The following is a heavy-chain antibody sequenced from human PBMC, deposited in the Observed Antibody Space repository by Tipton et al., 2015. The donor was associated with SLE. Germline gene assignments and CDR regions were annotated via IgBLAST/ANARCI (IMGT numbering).Heavy chain of an antibody. V-gene: IGHV3-48*03. Sequence: GSLRLSCAASGFIFSNYEMNWVRQAPGKGLEWVSYISSSGTTINYADSVKGRFTISRDNTKNSLYLQMNSLRDEDTAVYYCAKEGGDDSSGYMHYWGQGTLVTVSP. D-gene: IGHD3-22*01. CDR2: ISSSGTTI. CDR3: AKEGGDDSSGYMHY. CDR1: GFIFSNYE. J-gene: IGHJ4*02.